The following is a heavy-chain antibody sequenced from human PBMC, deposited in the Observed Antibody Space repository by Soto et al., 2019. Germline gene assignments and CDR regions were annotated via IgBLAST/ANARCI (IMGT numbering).Heavy chain of an antibody. D-gene: IGHD7-27*01. CDR1: GFTFSSYG. Sequence: QVQLVESGGGVVQPGRSLRLSCAASGFTFSSYGMHWVRQAPGKGLEWVAVISYDGSNKYYADSVKGRFTISRDNSKNTLYLQMNIPRAEDTAVYYCAKDHLGPGRAYGLDVWGQGTTVTVSS. V-gene: IGHV3-30*18. J-gene: IGHJ6*02. CDR2: ISYDGSNK. CDR3: AKDHLGPGRAYGLDV.